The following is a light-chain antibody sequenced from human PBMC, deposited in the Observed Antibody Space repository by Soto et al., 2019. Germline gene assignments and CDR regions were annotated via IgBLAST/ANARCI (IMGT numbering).Light chain of an antibody. CDR3: QQANSFPWT. J-gene: IGKJ1*01. CDR2: AAS. CDR1: QGISSW. Sequence: DVQMTQSPSSVSASVGDTVTITCRASQGISSWLGWYQQKPGKDPKLLIYAASRLQIGVPPRFSGSESGTDFTLIISSLHPEESATYYCQQANSFPWTFGQGNKVEIQ. V-gene: IGKV1-12*01.